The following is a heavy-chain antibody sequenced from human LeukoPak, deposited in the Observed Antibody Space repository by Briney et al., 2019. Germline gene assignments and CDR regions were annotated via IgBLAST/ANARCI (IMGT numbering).Heavy chain of an antibody. CDR3: TTAPYLTVVVTGPDY. V-gene: IGHV3-15*01. CDR1: GFTFSNAW. D-gene: IGHD2-21*02. J-gene: IGHJ4*02. Sequence: GGSLRLSCAASGFTFSNAWMSWVRQAPGKGLEWVGRIKSKTDGGTTDYAAPVKGRFTISRDDSKNTLYLQMNSLKTEDTAVYYCTTAPYLTVVVTGPDYWGQGTLVTVSS. CDR2: IKSKTDGGTT.